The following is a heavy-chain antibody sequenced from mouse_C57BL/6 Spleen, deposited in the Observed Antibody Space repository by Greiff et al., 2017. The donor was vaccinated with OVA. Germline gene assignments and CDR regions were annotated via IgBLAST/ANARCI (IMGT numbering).Heavy chain of an antibody. V-gene: IGHV14-4*01. Sequence: EVQLQESGAELVRPGASVKLSCTASGFNIKDDYMHWVKQRPEQGLEWIGWIDPENGDTEYASQFQGKATITADTSYNTAYLQVSSLTSEDTAGYYGTTGSNYAAGYCDDWGQGTTLTVSS. CDR3: TTGSNYAAGYCDD. CDR2: IDPENGDT. CDR1: GFNIKDDY. D-gene: IGHD2-4*01. J-gene: IGHJ2*01.